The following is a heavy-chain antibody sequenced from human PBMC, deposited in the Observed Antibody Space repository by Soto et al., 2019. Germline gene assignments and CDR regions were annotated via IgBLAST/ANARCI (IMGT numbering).Heavy chain of an antibody. CDR2: IYYSGST. Sequence: SETLSLTCSVSRDSIRSECYYWSWIRQHPGKGLEWIGYIYYSGSTYSNPSLKSRVTISVDTSKNQFSLKLGSVTAADTAVYYCARSGYSYGPNPLLYWGQGTLVTVS. V-gene: IGHV4-31*03. CDR3: ARSGYSYGPNPLLY. D-gene: IGHD5-18*01. CDR1: RDSIRSECYY. J-gene: IGHJ4*02.